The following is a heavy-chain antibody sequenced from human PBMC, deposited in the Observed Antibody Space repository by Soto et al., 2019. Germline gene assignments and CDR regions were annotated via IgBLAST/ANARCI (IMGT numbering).Heavy chain of an antibody. CDR1: GFTFSSYE. D-gene: IGHD3-10*01. CDR2: ISSSGSTI. J-gene: IGHJ4*02. Sequence: HPGGSLRLSCAASGFTFSSYEMNWVRQAPGKGLEWVSYISSSGSTIYYADSVKGRFTISRDNAKNSLYLQMNSLRAEDTAVYYCARDLLGVVRLAGWGQGTLVTVSS. CDR3: ARDLLGVVRLAG. V-gene: IGHV3-48*03.